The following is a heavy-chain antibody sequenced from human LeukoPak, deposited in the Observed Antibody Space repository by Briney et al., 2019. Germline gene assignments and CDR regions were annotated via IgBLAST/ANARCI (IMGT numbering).Heavy chain of an antibody. CDR1: GFTFSSYG. J-gene: IGHJ4*02. V-gene: IGHV3-30*18. CDR3: AKVSFDY. CDR2: ISYDGSNK. Sequence: GGSLRLSCAASGFTFSSYGMHWVRQAPGKGLEWVAVISYDGSNKYYADSVKGRFTISRDNSKNTLYLQMSSLRAEDTAVYYCAKVSFDYWGQGTLVTVSS.